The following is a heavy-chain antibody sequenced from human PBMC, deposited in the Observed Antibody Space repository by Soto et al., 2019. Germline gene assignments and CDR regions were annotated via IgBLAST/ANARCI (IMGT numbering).Heavy chain of an antibody. V-gene: IGHV3-30*18. CDR2: ITNDGNNE. CDR3: AKEGPGGGRHFYYGMDV. D-gene: IGHD1-26*01. Sequence: KLVESGGGVVQPGRSLRLSCAASGFVFSDYGMHWVRQAPGKGLEWVALITNDGNNEFYRESVKGRFSISRGRSTNTLDLVMNSLRPEDTGVYYCAKEGPGGGRHFYYGMDVWGQGTTVTVSS. CDR1: GFVFSDYG. J-gene: IGHJ6*02.